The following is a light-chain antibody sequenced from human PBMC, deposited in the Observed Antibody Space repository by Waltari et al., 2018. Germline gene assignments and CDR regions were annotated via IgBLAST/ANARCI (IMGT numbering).Light chain of an antibody. Sequence: DIQMTQSPSSLSASVGDRVTITCRASQTISNYLNWYQQKPGKAPKLLISAASSLQSGVPSRFSGSGSGTDFTLTISSLQPEDFATYFCQQSYIAPPLTFGGGTKVEIK. J-gene: IGKJ4*01. V-gene: IGKV1-39*01. CDR1: QTISNY. CDR2: AAS. CDR3: QQSYIAPPLT.